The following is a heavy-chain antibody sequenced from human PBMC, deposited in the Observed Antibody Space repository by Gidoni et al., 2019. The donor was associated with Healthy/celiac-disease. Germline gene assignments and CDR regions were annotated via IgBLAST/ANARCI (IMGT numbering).Heavy chain of an antibody. Sequence: EWLARIDWDDDKFYSTSLKTRLTISKDTSKNQVVLTMTKMDPVDTATYYCAYDFWSGYYSYWGQGTLVTVSS. D-gene: IGHD3-3*01. J-gene: IGHJ4*02. CDR2: IDWDDDK. V-gene: IGHV2-70*04. CDR3: AYDFWSGYYSY.